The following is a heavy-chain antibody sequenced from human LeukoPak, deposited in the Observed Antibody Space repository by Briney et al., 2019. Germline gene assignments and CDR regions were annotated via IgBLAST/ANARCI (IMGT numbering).Heavy chain of an antibody. CDR1: GYTFTTDY. J-gene: IGHJ4*02. Sequence: ASVKVSCKTSGYTFTTDYMHGGRHAPGQGLEGRGIINPICVSTNYAQQFQGRVTMARDTSTSKVYMELRSLRYEATDMYYCARGGPLRSSRDSWYFDYWGQGTLVTVSS. D-gene: IGHD3-22*01. CDR3: ARGGPLRSSRDSWYFDY. CDR2: INPICVST. V-gene: IGHV1-46*01.